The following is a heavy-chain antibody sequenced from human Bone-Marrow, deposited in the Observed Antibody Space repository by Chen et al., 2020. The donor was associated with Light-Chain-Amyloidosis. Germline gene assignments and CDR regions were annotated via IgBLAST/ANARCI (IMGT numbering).Heavy chain of an antibody. Sequence: QVQLQESGPGLVKPSETLSLTCTVSGGSISSYYWSWIRQPPGKGLEWIGYIYYSGSTNYNPSLKSRVTISVDTSKNKFSLKLSSVTAADTAVYYCARGTWIQLWSTFDYWGQGTLVTVSS. J-gene: IGHJ4*02. D-gene: IGHD5-18*01. V-gene: IGHV4-59*01. CDR1: GGSISSYY. CDR2: IYYSGST. CDR3: ARGTWIQLWSTFDY.